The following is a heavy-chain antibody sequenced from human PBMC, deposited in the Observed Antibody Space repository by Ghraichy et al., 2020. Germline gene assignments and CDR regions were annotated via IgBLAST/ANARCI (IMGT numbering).Heavy chain of an antibody. CDR3: ARASGYSYDLYYYYGMDV. J-gene: IGHJ6*02. Sequence: GGSLRLSCAASGFTFSNYAMHWVRQAPGKGLEWVAVISYDGSNKYYADSVKGRFTISRDNSKNTLYLQMNSLRAEDTAVYYCARASGYSYDLYYYYGMDVWGQGTTVTVSS. CDR1: GFTFSNYA. CDR2: ISYDGSNK. D-gene: IGHD5-18*01. V-gene: IGHV3-30-3*01.